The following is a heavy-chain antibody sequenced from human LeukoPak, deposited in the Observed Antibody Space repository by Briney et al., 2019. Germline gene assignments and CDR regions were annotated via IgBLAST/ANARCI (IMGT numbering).Heavy chain of an antibody. CDR1: GFTVSSNY. D-gene: IGHD4-23*01. CDR2: IYSGGST. J-gene: IGHJ4*02. CDR3: ARTTTGGNYDY. Sequence: PGGSLRLSCAASGFTVSSNYMSWVRQAPGKGLEWVSVIYSGGSTYYADSVKGRFPISRDNSKNTLYLQMNSLRAEDTAVYYCARTTTGGNYDYWGQGTLVTVSS. V-gene: IGHV3-66*02.